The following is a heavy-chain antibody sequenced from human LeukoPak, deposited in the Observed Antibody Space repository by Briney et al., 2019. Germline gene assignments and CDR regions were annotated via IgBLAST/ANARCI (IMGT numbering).Heavy chain of an antibody. Sequence: SSETLSLTCIVSGDSVSSSRYYWGWIRQPPGRGLEWIGSIYYSGTTFYNPSLKGRVTISVDTSKNQFSMKLTSVTAADTAVYFCARQDYDFWSGYYDYWGQGTLVTVSS. CDR2: IYYSGTT. CDR1: GDSVSSSRYY. V-gene: IGHV4-39*01. D-gene: IGHD3-3*01. J-gene: IGHJ4*02. CDR3: ARQDYDFWSGYYDY.